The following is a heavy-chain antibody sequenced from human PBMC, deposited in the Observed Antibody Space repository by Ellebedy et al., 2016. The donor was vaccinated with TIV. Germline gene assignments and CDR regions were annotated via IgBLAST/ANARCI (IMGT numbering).Heavy chain of an antibody. J-gene: IGHJ4*02. D-gene: IGHD3-10*01. CDR3: AKIFGLFDY. CDR1: GFTFSSYG. Sequence: GESLKISCAASGFTFSSYGMSWVRQAPGRGLEWVSAISGSGGSTYYADSVKGRFTISRDNSKNTLYLQMNSLRAEDTAVYYCAKIFGLFDYWGQGTLVTVSS. V-gene: IGHV3-23*01. CDR2: ISGSGGST.